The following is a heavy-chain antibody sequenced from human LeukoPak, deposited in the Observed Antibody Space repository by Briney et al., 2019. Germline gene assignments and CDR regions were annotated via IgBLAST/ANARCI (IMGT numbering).Heavy chain of an antibody. D-gene: IGHD1-20*01. Sequence: VSYISTRASTIYYAASVKAPFTISRDNAKNSLYLQMYRLRDEDTAVYYCARDLTGTVFDYWGQGTLXTVSS. CDR3: ARDLTGTVFDY. CDR2: ISTRASTI. V-gene: IGHV3-11*01. J-gene: IGHJ4*02.